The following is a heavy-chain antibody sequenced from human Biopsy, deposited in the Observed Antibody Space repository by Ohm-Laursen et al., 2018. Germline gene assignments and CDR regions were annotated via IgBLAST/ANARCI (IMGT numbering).Heavy chain of an antibody. D-gene: IGHD2-8*01. CDR3: ARDAGFGGFCTNGVCSGTLDI. CDR1: GGSISGYY. V-gene: IGHV4-59*01. Sequence: GTLSLTCTVSGGSISGYYWTWIRQSPGKGLEWIGYIYYHNGRSSYNPSLKSRVTMSVDTSQNQFSLNLNSVTAADTAVYYCARDAGFGGFCTNGVCSGTLDIWGQGTLVAISS. J-gene: IGHJ3*02. CDR2: IYYHNGRS.